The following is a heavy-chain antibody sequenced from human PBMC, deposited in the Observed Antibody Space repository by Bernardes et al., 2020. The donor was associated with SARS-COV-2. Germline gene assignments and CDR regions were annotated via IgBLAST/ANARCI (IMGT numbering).Heavy chain of an antibody. D-gene: IGHD2-2*02. Sequence: SETLSLTCTVSGGSISSSSYYWGWIRPPPGKGLEWIGSIYYSGSNYSNPSLKSRVTISVDTSKNQFSLKLSSVTAADTAVYYCARDVVVVPAAILNAVEVWCQATMVTVPS. J-gene: IGHJ3*01. CDR1: GGSISSSSYY. V-gene: IGHV4-39*07. CDR2: IYYSGSN. CDR3: ARDVVVVPAAILNAVEV.